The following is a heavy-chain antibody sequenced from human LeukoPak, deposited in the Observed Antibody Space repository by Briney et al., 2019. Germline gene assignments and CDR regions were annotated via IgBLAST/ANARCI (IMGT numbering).Heavy chain of an antibody. CDR2: INPNSGCT. Sequence: GASVKVSCKASGYTFTGYYMHWVRQAPGQGVEWMGWINPNSGCTNYAQKFQGRVTMTRDTSISTAYMELSRLRSDDTAVYYCASYSGLRLGELSLYLIDYWGQGTLVTVSS. V-gene: IGHV1-2*02. D-gene: IGHD3-16*02. CDR1: GYTFTGYY. J-gene: IGHJ4*02. CDR3: ASYSGLRLGELSLYLIDY.